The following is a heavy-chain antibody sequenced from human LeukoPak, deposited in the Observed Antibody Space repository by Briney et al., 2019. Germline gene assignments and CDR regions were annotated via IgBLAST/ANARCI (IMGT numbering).Heavy chain of an antibody. CDR2: IYYSGST. D-gene: IGHD1-14*01. CDR3: ARESEQYSFDY. CDR1: GGSISSGDYY. V-gene: IGHV4-30-4*08. J-gene: IGHJ4*02. Sequence: SETLSLTCTVSGGSISSGDYYWSWIRQPPGKGLEWIGYIYYSGSTYYNPSLKSRVTMTVDTSKNQFSLKLSSVTAADTAVYYCARESEQYSFDYWGQGTLVTVSS.